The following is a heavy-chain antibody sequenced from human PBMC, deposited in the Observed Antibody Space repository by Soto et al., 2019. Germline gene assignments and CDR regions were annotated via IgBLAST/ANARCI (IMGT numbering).Heavy chain of an antibody. J-gene: IGHJ4*02. V-gene: IGHV3-48*03. CDR2: INSINTM. Sequence: SGGSLRLSCEASGFTFSTYEMNWVRQAPGKGLEWVSYINSINTMFYTNSVKGRFTISRDNAKNSLYLQMNSLRAEDTAVYYCARTTRGSADYWGQGTLVTVSS. CDR1: GFTFSTYE. D-gene: IGHD3-10*01. CDR3: ARTTRGSADY.